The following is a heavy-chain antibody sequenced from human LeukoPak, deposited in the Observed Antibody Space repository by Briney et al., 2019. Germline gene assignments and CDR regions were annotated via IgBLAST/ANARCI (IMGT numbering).Heavy chain of an antibody. D-gene: IGHD3-3*01. CDR3: ARLEWLRRDFDY. CDR2: IYYSGST. CDR1: GGSISSSSYY. Sequence: SETLSLTCTVSGGSISSSSYYWGWIRQPPGKGLEWIGSIYYSGSTYYNPSLKSRVTISVDTSKNQFSLKLSSVTAADTAVYYCARLEWLRRDFDYWGQGTLVTVSS. V-gene: IGHV4-39*07. J-gene: IGHJ4*02.